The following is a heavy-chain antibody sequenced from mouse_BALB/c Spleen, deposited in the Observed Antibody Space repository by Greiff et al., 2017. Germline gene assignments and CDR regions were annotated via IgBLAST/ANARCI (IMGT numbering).Heavy chain of an antibody. J-gene: IGHJ4*01. CDR3: AADRGDYDAYYYAMDD. V-gene: IGHV2-2*02. Sequence: VQLQQSGPGLVQPSQSLSITCTVSGFSLTSYGVHWVRQSPGKGLEWLGVIWSGGSTDYNAAFISRLSISKDNSKSQVFFKMNSLQANDTAIYYCAADRGDYDAYYYAMDDWGQGTSVTVSS. D-gene: IGHD2-4*01. CDR1: GFSLTSYG. CDR2: IWSGGST.